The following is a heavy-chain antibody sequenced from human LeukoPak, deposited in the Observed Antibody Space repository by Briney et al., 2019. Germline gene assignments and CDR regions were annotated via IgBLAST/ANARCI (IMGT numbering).Heavy chain of an antibody. V-gene: IGHV3-23*01. J-gene: IGHJ4*03. CDR1: GFTFNNYA. Sequence: PGGSLRLSCAASGFTFNNYAMVWVRQTPRKGLEWVSVIGGAGGDIHYADSVKDRFSISRDNSRNTLNLQMNSLRVEDTAVYYCAKYAPPTTALTRFFDDWGQGTLVTVSS. D-gene: IGHD4-17*01. CDR3: AKYAPPTTALTRFFDD. CDR2: IGGAGGDI.